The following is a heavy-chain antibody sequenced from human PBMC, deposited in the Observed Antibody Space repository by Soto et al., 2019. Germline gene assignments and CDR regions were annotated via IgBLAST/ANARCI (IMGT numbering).Heavy chain of an antibody. V-gene: IGHV3-30*04. D-gene: IGHD2-15*01. J-gene: IGHJ4*02. Sequence: QVQLVQSGGGVVQPGRSLTLSCAASGVTFNTYAMHWVRQAPGKGLEWVAIVSYDGSNKYYADSVKGRFTISRDNSKSTLNLQMSSVRAEYTAVYYCAKDRGRYCSGARCYLFDSWGQGTLVTVSS. CDR1: GVTFNTYA. CDR3: AKDRGRYCSGARCYLFDS. CDR2: VSYDGSNK.